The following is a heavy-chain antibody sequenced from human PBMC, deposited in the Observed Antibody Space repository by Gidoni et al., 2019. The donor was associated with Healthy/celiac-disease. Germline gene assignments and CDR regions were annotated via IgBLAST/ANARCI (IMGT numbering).Heavy chain of an antibody. Sequence: QVTLKESGPVLVNPTETLTLTCTVSGFSLSNARMGVSWIRQPPGKALEWLAHIFSTDEKSYSTSLKSRLTISKDTSKSQVVLTMTNMDPVDTATYYCARSQSSSSSSGPGRFDPWGQGTLVTVSS. D-gene: IGHD6-6*01. J-gene: IGHJ5*02. CDR2: IFSTDEK. V-gene: IGHV2-26*01. CDR3: ARSQSSSSSSGPGRFDP. CDR1: GFSLSNARMG.